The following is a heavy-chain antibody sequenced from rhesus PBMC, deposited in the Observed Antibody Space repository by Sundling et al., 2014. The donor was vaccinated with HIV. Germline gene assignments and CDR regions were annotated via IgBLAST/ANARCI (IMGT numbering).Heavy chain of an antibody. CDR1: GGSISNYY. CDR3: ARHRGYCTSGSCYVLDFEF. D-gene: IGHD2-21*01. V-gene: IGHV4-160*01. CDR2: IFGTGGST. J-gene: IGHJ1*01. Sequence: QVHLQESGPGLLKPSETLSLTCAVSGGSISNYYWNWIRQPPGKGLEWIGGIFGTGGSTKYNPSLRSRVTISIDTSKKQFALQLTSVTAADTAVYYCARHRGYCTSGSCYVLDFEFWGQGALVTV.